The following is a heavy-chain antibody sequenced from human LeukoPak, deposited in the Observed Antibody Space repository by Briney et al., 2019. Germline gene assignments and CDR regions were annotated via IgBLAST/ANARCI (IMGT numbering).Heavy chain of an antibody. D-gene: IGHD3-22*01. V-gene: IGHV3-30*04. CDR1: GFTFSTYA. J-gene: IGHJ4*02. Sequence: PGGSLRLSCAASGFTFSTYAFHWVRQAPGKGLEWVAGISHDGSYKYYADSVKGRFTISRDNSKNTLYLQMNSLRVEDTALYYCTKDHYYDSSGSHYYFDYWGQGTLVTVSS. CDR3: TKDHYYDSSGSHYYFDY. CDR2: ISHDGSYK.